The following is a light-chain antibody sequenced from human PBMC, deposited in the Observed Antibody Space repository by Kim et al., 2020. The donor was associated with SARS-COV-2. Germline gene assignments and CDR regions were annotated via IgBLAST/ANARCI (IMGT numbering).Light chain of an antibody. CDR1: QSVSTY. Sequence: EIVLTQSPATLSLSPGERATLSCRASQSVSTYLAWYQQKPGQAPRLLIYDASNRATGIPARFSGSGSGTDFTLTISSLEPEDFAVYYWQQRRCNTVGQGTTL. CDR3: QQRRCNT. CDR2: DAS. V-gene: IGKV3-11*01. J-gene: IGKJ2*01.